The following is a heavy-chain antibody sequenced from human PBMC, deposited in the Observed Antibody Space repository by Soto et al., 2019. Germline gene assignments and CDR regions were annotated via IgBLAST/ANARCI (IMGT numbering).Heavy chain of an antibody. D-gene: IGHD3-10*01. V-gene: IGHV1-8*01. J-gene: IGHJ4*02. Sequence: VKVSCKASGNTFTSYDINWVRQATGHGLEWMGWINPNSGNIGYAQKFQGRVTMTRDTAIRTAYMEVSRLRSDDTAVYYCARGRASGSYYLLDYWGQGTLVTVSS. CDR3: ARGRASGSYYLLDY. CDR2: INPNSGNI. CDR1: GNTFTSYD.